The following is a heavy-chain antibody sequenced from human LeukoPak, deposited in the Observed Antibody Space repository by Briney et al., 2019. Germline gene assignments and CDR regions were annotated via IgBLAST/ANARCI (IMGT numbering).Heavy chain of an antibody. Sequence: PLASVKVSCKASGYTFTGYYMHWVRQAPGQGLEWMGIINPSGGSTSYAQKFQGRVTMTRDTSTSTVYMELSSLRSEDTAVYYCARPGGGYSSSWYYFDYWGQGTLVTVSS. J-gene: IGHJ4*02. CDR1: GYTFTGYY. CDR2: INPSGGST. V-gene: IGHV1-46*01. D-gene: IGHD6-13*01. CDR3: ARPGGGYSSSWYYFDY.